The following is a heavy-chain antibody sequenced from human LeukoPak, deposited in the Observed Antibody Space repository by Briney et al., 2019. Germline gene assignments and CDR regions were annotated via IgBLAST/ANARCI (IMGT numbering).Heavy chain of an antibody. CDR2: IYSGGST. D-gene: IGHD6-13*01. CDR1: GFTFSSYA. V-gene: IGHV3-53*01. Sequence: GGSLRLSCAASGFTFSSYAVSWVRQAPGKGLEWVSVIYSGGSTYYADSVKGRFTISRDNSKNTLYLQMNSLRAEDTAVYYCARDPWQQLAGDYWGQGTLVTVSS. CDR3: ARDPWQQLAGDY. J-gene: IGHJ4*02.